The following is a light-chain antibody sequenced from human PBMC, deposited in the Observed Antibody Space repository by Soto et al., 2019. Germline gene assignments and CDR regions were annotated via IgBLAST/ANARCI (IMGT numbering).Light chain of an antibody. CDR1: QSLSSY. J-gene: IGKJ1*01. CDR2: DAS. Sequence: EIVLTQSPATLSLSPGERATLSCRASQSLSSYLAWYQQKPGQAPRLLIYDASNRATGIPARFSGSGSGTDFTLTISSLEPEDFATYYCQQYYSYPQTFGQGTKVDIK. V-gene: IGKV3-11*01. CDR3: QQYYSYPQT.